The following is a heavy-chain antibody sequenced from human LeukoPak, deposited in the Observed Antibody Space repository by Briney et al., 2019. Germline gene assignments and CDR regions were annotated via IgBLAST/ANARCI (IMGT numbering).Heavy chain of an antibody. J-gene: IGHJ6*03. CDR2: IYYSGST. Sequence: SETLSLTCTVSGGSISSYYWSWIRQPPGKGLEWIGYIYYSGSTNYNPSLKSRVTISVDTSKNQFSLKLSSVTAADTAVYYCARERRDYGSGSYYRKKYYYYYMDVWGKGTTVTVSS. V-gene: IGHV4-59*01. D-gene: IGHD3-10*01. CDR3: ARERRDYGSGSYYRKKYYYYYMDV. CDR1: GGSISSYY.